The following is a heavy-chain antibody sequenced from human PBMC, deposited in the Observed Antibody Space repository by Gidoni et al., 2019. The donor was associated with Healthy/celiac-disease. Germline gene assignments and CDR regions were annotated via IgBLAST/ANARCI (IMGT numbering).Heavy chain of an antibody. CDR2: IYPGDSDT. D-gene: IGHD6-13*01. V-gene: IGHV5-51*01. Sequence: EVQLVQSGAEVKKPGESLKISCKGSGYSFTIYWIGWVRQMPGKGLEWMGIIYPGDSDTRYSPSFQGQVTISADKSISTAYLQWSSLKASDTAMYYCARLGSSSWYGPYYFDYWGQGTLVTVSS. CDR3: ARLGSSSWYGPYYFDY. J-gene: IGHJ4*02. CDR1: GYSFTIYW.